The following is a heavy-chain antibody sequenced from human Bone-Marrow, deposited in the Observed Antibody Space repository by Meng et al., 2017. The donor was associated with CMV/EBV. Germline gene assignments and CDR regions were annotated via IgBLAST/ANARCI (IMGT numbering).Heavy chain of an antibody. CDR3: VTDNVPLTDKRLDY. Sequence: GGSLRLSCAVSGLTLERYAMSWVRQAPGKRLERVSYISPSGDYTLYTGSVRGRFSISRDNSKNTVFLQMSSLTGEDTSTYFCVTDNVPLTDKRLDYWGQGTLVTVSS. V-gene: IGHV3-23*01. CDR2: ISPSGDYT. J-gene: IGHJ4*02. D-gene: IGHD2-8*01. CDR1: GLTLERYA.